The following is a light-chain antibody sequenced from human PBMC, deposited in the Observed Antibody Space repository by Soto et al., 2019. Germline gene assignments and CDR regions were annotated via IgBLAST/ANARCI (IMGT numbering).Light chain of an antibody. CDR1: SSDVGGYNY. Sequence: QSALTQPRSVSGSPGQSVTISCTGTSSDVGGYNYVSWYQQYPGKAPKLIIYDVTKRPSGVPDRFSGSKSGNTASLTISGLQSEDEADYYCSSYAGTYSVVFGGGTKLTVL. V-gene: IGLV2-11*01. J-gene: IGLJ2*01. CDR2: DVT. CDR3: SSYAGTYSVV.